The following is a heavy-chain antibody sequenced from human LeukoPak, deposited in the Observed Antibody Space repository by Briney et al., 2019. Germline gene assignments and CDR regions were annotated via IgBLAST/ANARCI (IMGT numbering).Heavy chain of an antibody. CDR2: ISVNNGGT. CDR3: ATATQPRGYFLH. CDR1: GYTFTTYS. J-gene: IGHJ1*01. V-gene: IGHV1-18*01. Sequence: GASVKVSCKASGYTFTTYSLAWVRQAPGQSLEWMGWISVNNGGTNYAQSFQDRVTLTRDTSTNTAHLELRSLRSDDTAVIYCATATQPRGYFLHWGQGTLVTVSS. D-gene: IGHD2-2*01.